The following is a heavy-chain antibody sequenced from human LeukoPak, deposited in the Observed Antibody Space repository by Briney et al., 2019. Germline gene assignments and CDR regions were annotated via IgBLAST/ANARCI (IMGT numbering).Heavy chain of an antibody. CDR2: IIPIFGTA. CDR3: ARDQKQLVRPLMGAFDI. V-gene: IGHV1-69*06. Sequence: ASVTVSCKASGGTFSSYAISWVRQAPGQGLEWMGGIIPIFGTANYAQKFQGRVTITADKSTSTAYMELGSLRSEDTAVYYCARDQKQLVRPLMGAFDIWGQGTMVTVSS. CDR1: GGTFSSYA. D-gene: IGHD6-13*01. J-gene: IGHJ3*02.